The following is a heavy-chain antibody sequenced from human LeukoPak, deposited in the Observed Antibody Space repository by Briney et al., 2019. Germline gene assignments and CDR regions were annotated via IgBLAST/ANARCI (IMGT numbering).Heavy chain of an antibody. J-gene: IGHJ5*02. Sequence: GGSLRLSCAASGFTFSGSAMHWVRQASGKGLEWVGRIRSKANSYATAYAASVKGRFTISRDDSKNTAYLQMNSLKTEDTAVYYCTRPSRCSSTSCPVYPNWFDPWGQGTLVTVSS. D-gene: IGHD2-2*01. CDR1: GFTFSGSA. CDR3: TRPSRCSSTSCPVYPNWFDP. V-gene: IGHV3-73*01. CDR2: IRSKANSYAT.